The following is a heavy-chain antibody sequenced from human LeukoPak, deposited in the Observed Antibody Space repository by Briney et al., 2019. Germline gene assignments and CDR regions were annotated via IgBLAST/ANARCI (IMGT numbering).Heavy chain of an antibody. CDR3: ARADWDTAMIDY. V-gene: IGHV3-30*04. CDR1: GFTFNNYA. Sequence: GGSLRLSCAASGFTFNNYAMHWVRQGPGKGLEWVAVISYDGSNIYYADSVKGRFTISRDNAKNSLYLQMNSLRAEDTAVYYCARADWDTAMIDYWGQGTLVTVSS. CDR2: ISYDGSNI. D-gene: IGHD5-18*01. J-gene: IGHJ4*02.